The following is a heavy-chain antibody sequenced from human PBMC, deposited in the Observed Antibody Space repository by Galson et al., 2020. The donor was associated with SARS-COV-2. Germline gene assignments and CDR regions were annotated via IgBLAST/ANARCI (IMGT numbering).Heavy chain of an antibody. D-gene: IGHD5-12*01. CDR2: ISSSSSYI. Sequence: TGGSLRLSCAASGFTFSSYSMNWVRQAPGKGLEWVSSISSSSSYIYYADSVKGRFTISRDNAKNSLYLQMNSLRAEDTAVYYCARLGGYNERMDYYYYYGMDVWGQGTTVTVSS. V-gene: IGHV3-21*01. CDR1: GFTFSSYS. CDR3: ARLGGYNERMDYYYYYGMDV. J-gene: IGHJ6*02.